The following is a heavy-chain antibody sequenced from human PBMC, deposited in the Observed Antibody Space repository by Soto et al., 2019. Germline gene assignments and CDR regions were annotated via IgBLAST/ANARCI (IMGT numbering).Heavy chain of an antibody. J-gene: IGHJ6*02. CDR1: GFTFSTYS. CDR2: MSSRSLTI. V-gene: IGHV3-48*02. Sequence: EVQLVESGGGLVQPGGSLRVSCAASGFTFSTYSMNWVRQAPGKGLEWVSYMSSRSLTIYYTDSVKGRFTISRDNAKNSLYLQMNSLRDEDTAVYYCARGGSSSDNGMDVWGQATTVTVSS. CDR3: ARGGSSSDNGMDV. D-gene: IGHD6-6*01.